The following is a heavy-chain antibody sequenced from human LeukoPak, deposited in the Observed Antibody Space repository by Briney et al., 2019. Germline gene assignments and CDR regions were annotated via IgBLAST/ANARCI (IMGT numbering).Heavy chain of an antibody. CDR1: GFTFSSYS. D-gene: IGHD1-1*01. V-gene: IGHV3-48*01. J-gene: IGHJ4*02. CDR3: TGIWNDFAD. Sequence: RGSLRLSCAASGFTFSSYSMNWVRQAPGKGLEWVSYISSRSTTIYYADSVKGRFTISRDNAKNSLYLQMDSLRAEDTAMHYCTGIWNDFADWGQGTLVTVSS. CDR2: ISSRSTTI.